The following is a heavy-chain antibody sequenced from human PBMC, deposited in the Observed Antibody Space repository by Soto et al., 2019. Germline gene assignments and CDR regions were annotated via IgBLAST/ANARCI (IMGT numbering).Heavy chain of an antibody. CDR2: ISGSGGST. J-gene: IGHJ6*03. V-gene: IGHV3-23*01. CDR1: GFTFSSYA. CDR3: ANSGSAGPYYYYYMDV. Sequence: GGSLRLSCAASGFTFSSYAMSWVRQAPGKGLEWVSAISGSGGSTYYADSVKGRFTISRDNSKNTLYLQMNSLRAEDTAVYYCANSGSAGPYYYYYMDVWGKGTTITVSS. D-gene: IGHD6-13*01.